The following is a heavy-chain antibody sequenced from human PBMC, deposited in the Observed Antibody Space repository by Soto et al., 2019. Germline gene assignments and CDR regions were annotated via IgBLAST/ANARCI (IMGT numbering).Heavy chain of an antibody. CDR1: GGSISSYY. V-gene: IGHV4-59*12. CDR3: AREAHYYYYYGMDV. CDR2: IYYSGST. Sequence: SETLSLTCTVSGGSISSYYWSRIRQPPGKGLEWIGYIYYSGSTNYNPSLKSRVTISVDTSKNQFSLKLSSVTAADTAVYYCAREAHYYYYYGMDVWGQGTTVTVSS. J-gene: IGHJ6*02.